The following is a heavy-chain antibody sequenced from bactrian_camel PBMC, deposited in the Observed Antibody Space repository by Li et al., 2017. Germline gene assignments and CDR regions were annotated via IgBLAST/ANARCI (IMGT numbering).Heavy chain of an antibody. D-gene: IGHD3*01. J-gene: IGHJ4*01. CDR1: GHTKTPVF. Sequence: HVQLVESGGGSVQTGGSLNISCTISGHTKTPVFMAWFRQAAGKEREGIASIYRGSGKQVYADSVNGRFTISQDKGKNTVYLQMDSLRPEDTAMYYCAADLLSYSASWCFDGSVPGRYAIWGQGTQVTVS. CDR2: IYRGSGKQ. CDR3: AADLLSYSASWCFDGSVPGRYAI. V-gene: IGHV3-2*01.